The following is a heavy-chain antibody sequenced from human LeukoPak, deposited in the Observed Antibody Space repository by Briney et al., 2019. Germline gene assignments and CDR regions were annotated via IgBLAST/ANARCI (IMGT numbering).Heavy chain of an antibody. CDR3: ARWYLPYYYYMDV. CDR1: GFTFSSYW. Sequence: PGGSLRLSRAASGFTFSSYWMSWVRQAPGKGLEWVANIKQEGSEKYYVDSVKGRFTISRDNAKNSLYLQMNSLRAEDTAVYYCARWYLPYYYYMDVWGKGTTVTVSS. D-gene: IGHD4-23*01. J-gene: IGHJ6*03. CDR2: IKQEGSEK. V-gene: IGHV3-7*01.